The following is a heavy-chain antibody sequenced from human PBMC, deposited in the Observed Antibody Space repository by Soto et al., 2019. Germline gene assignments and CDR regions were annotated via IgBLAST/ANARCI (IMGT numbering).Heavy chain of an antibody. CDR2: ISISSYI. D-gene: IGHD3-3*01. CDR1: GFAFSSYS. CDR3: ARIEAYYDFWSGYNYGMDV. V-gene: IGHV3-21*01. J-gene: IGHJ6*02. Sequence: KPGGSLRLSCAASGFAFSSYSMNWVRQSPGKGLEWVSSISISSYIYYADSVKGRFTISRDNAKNSLYLQMNSLRAEDTAVYYCARIEAYYDFWSGYNYGMDVWGQGTRVTVSS.